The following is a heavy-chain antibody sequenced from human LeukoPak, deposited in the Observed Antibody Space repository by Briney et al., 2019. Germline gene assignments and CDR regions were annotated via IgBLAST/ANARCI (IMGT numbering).Heavy chain of an antibody. CDR3: ARDGFEDGYSIRPLDY. Sequence: GASVKVSCKASGYTFTSYGISWVRQAAGQGLEWMGWISAYNGNTNYAQKRQGRVTMTTDTSTSTAYMELRSLRSDDTAVYYCARDGFEDGYSIRPLDYWGQGTLVTVSS. J-gene: IGHJ4*02. D-gene: IGHD6-13*01. V-gene: IGHV1-18*04. CDR2: ISAYNGNT. CDR1: GYTFTSYG.